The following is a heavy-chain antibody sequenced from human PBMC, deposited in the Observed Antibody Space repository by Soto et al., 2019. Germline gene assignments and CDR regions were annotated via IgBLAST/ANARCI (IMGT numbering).Heavy chain of an antibody. CDR2: VSYSGST. CDR1: GSSIDYFY. CDR3: AREASEQLGSIDY. V-gene: IGHV4-59*01. Sequence: KASETLSLTCSVSGSSIDYFYWIWLRQPPGKGLEWIGFVSYSGSTSYNPSLKRRVTMSVDRTKNQFSLNLSSMTAADTAIYFCAREASEQLGSIDYWGQGTLVTVSS. D-gene: IGHD6-6*01. J-gene: IGHJ4*02.